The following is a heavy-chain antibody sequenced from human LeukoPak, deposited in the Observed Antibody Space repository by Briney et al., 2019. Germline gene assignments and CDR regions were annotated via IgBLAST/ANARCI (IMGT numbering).Heavy chain of an antibody. CDR2: IYNSGST. Sequence: SETLSLTCTVSGGSISSYYWSWIRQPPGKGLEWIGYIYNSGSTNHNPSLKSRVTISLDTSKNQFSLKLSSVTAADTAVYYCARAPTTVVTPYYFDYWGQGTLVTASS. V-gene: IGHV4-59*01. CDR1: GGSISSYY. CDR3: ARAPTTVVTPYYFDY. D-gene: IGHD4-23*01. J-gene: IGHJ4*02.